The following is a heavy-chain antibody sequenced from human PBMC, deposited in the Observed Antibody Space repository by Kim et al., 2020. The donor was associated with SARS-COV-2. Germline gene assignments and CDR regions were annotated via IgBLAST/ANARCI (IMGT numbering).Heavy chain of an antibody. CDR2: ISGSGGST. D-gene: IGHD3-10*01. V-gene: IGHV3-23*01. J-gene: IGHJ3*02. CDR3: AKSGRSYYGSGSWSNDAFDI. CDR1: GFTFSSYA. Sequence: GGSLRLSCAASGFTFSSYAMSWVRQAPGKGLEWVSAISGSGGSTYYADSVKGRFTISRDNSKNTLYLQMNSLRAEDTAVYYCAKSGRSYYGSGSWSNDAFDIWGQGTMVTVSS.